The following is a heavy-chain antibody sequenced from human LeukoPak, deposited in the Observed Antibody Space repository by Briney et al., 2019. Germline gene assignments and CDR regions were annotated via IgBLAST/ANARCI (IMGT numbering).Heavy chain of an antibody. J-gene: IGHJ4*02. CDR3: ARGSGSSWYYPTFDY. CDR2: IYYSGST. Sequence: PSETLSLTCTVSGGSISSYYWSWLRQPPGKGLEWIGYIYYSGSTNYNPYLRSRVTISVDTSKNQFSLKLSSVTAADTAVYYCARGSGSSWYYPTFDYWGQGTLVTVSS. CDR1: GGSISSYY. D-gene: IGHD6-13*01. V-gene: IGHV4-59*01.